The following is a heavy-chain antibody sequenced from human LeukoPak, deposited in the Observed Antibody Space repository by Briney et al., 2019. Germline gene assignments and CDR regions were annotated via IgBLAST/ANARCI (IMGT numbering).Heavy chain of an antibody. CDR2: IYHSGST. D-gene: IGHD3-10*01. CDR3: ARGSLFLSLWFGELYVY. CDR1: GYSISSGYY. J-gene: IGHJ4*02. V-gene: IGHV4-38-2*01. Sequence: SETLSLTCAVSGYSISSGYYWGWIRQPPGKGLEWIGSIYHSGSTYHNPSLKSRVTISVDTSKNQFSLKLSSVTAADTAVCYCARGSLFLSLWFGELYVYWGQGTLVTVSS.